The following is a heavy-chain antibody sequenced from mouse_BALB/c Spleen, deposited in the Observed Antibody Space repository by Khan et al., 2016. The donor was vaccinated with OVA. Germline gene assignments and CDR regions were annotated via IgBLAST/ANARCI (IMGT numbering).Heavy chain of an antibody. J-gene: IGHJ1*01. CDR3: ARSGTTVVAYWYFDV. CDR2: IHYSGST. V-gene: IGHV3-1*02. D-gene: IGHD1-1*01. Sequence: EVKLQESGPDLVKPSQSLSLTCTVTGYSITSGYSWHWIRQFPGNKLEWMGYIHYSGSTNYNPSLKSRISITRDTSKNQFFLQLNSVTTEDTATYDCARSGTTVVAYWYFDVWGAGTTVTVSS. CDR1: GYSITSGYS.